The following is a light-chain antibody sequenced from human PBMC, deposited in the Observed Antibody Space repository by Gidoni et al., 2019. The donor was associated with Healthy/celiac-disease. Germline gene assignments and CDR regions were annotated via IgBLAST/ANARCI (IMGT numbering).Light chain of an antibody. V-gene: IGLV1-40*01. CDR3: QSYDSSLSGSRV. Sequence: QSVLTQPPSVPGAPGHRVTISCTGSSSNIGAGYDVHWYQQLPGTAPKLLIYGNSNRPSGVPDRFSGSKSGTSASLAITGLQAEDEADYYCQSYDSSLSGSRVFGGGTKLTVL. CDR2: GNS. CDR1: SSNIGAGYD. J-gene: IGLJ2*01.